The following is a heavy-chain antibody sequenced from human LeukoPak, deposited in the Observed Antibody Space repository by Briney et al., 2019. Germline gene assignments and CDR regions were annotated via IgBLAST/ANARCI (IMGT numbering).Heavy chain of an antibody. CDR3: ARDRGPRYGMDV. V-gene: IGHV4-31*03. J-gene: IGHJ6*02. D-gene: IGHD5-24*01. CDR1: GASISSGGYF. CDR2: IFNSGST. Sequence: SETLSLTCTVSGASISSGGYFWSWIRQRPGTGLERIGYIFNSGSTHYSPSLKSRLIISLDTSKNQFSLKLTSVTAADTAAYYCARDRGPRYGMDVWGQGTTVTVSS.